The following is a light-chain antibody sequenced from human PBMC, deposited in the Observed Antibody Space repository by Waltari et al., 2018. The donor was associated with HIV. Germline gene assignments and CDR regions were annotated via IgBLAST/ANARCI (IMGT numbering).Light chain of an antibody. Sequence: DVVVTQSPHSLTVSVGERATLNCKSSQNLLYNSNKKNYLAWYQQKPGQRPKLLIYWASTRASGVPDRFSGSGSVTDFTLTISSLQTEDVAIYYCQQFYSVPYTFGQGTKLEIK. CDR2: WAS. J-gene: IGKJ2*01. CDR3: QQFYSVPYT. V-gene: IGKV4-1*01. CDR1: QNLLYNSNKKNY.